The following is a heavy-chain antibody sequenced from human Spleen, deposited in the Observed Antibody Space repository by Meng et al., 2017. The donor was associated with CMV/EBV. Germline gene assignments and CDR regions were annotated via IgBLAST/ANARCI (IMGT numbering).Heavy chain of an antibody. J-gene: IGHJ4*02. V-gene: IGHV3-30*04. Sequence: GESLKISCAASGFIFSNYAMSWVRQAPGKGLEWVSVISFDGNTKYYADSVQGRFTISRDNSRNTLNLLMNSLRTEDTAVYYCVGGVATPAYWGPGTLVTVSS. D-gene: IGHD4-23*01. CDR2: ISFDGNTK. CDR3: VGGVATPAY. CDR1: GFIFSNYA.